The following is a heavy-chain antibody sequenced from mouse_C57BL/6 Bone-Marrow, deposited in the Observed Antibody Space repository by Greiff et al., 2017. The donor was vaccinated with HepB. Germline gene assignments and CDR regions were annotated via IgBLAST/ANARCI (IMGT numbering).Heavy chain of an antibody. J-gene: IGHJ4*01. D-gene: IGHD2-1*01. CDR1: GFTFSSYG. V-gene: IGHV5-6*01. CDR3: ARPAMVTRAMDY. Sequence: EVQLQESGGDLVKPGGSLKLSCAASGFTFSSYGMSWVRQTPDKRLEWVATISSGGSYTYYPDSVKGRFTISRDNAKNTLYLQMSSLKSEDTAMYYCARPAMVTRAMDYWGQGTSVTVSS. CDR2: ISSGGSYT.